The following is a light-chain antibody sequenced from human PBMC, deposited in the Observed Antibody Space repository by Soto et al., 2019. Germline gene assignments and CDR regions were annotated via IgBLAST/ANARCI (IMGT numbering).Light chain of an antibody. CDR3: CSFAGSYTVAG. CDR2: DVS. CDR1: SSDVGGYNF. J-gene: IGLJ1*01. Sequence: QSALTQPRSVSGSPGQSVTISCTGTSSDVGGYNFVSWYQHHPGKAPKLMIYDVSKRPSGVPDRFSGSKSGNTASLTISGLPADDEADYYCCSFAGSYTVAGFGTGTKVNVL. V-gene: IGLV2-11*01.